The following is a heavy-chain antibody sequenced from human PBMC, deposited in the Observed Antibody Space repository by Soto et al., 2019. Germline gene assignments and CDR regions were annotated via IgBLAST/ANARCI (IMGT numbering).Heavy chain of an antibody. CDR3: TRAERFPRSWFDP. CDR1: GFTFRNYG. D-gene: IGHD3-10*01. J-gene: IGHJ5*02. CDR2: ISSDESNK. V-gene: IGHV3-30*03. Sequence: GGSLRLSCAASGFTFRNYGMHWVRQAPGKGLEWVAFISSDESNKSYADSVKGRFIMSRDNSKNTLDLQMNSLTAEDTAMYFCTRAERFPRSWFDPWGQGTQVTVSS.